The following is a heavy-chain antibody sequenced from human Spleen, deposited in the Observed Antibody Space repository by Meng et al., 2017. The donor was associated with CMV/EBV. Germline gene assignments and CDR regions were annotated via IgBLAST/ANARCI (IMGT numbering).Heavy chain of an antibody. J-gene: IGHJ4*02. CDR1: GYTFTTYA. CDR3: ARQGWLRSADFDF. D-gene: IGHD5-12*01. V-gene: IGHV7-4-1*02. Sequence: KASGYTFTTYAMNGVRQAPGQGLEWMGWINTNTGNPTYAQAFTGRFVFSLDTSVSTAYLQINSLKADDTAVYYCARQGWLRSADFDFWGQGTLVTVSS. CDR2: INTNTGNP.